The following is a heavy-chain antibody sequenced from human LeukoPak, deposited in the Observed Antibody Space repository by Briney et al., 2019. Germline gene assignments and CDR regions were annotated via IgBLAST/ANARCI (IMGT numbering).Heavy chain of an antibody. CDR1: GFTFSNYA. CDR3: ARDAAYYYGSGSFLGY. V-gene: IGHV3-30*04. D-gene: IGHD3-10*01. Sequence: GGSLRLSCAASGFTFSNYAMHWVRQAPGKGLEWVAVIAFDGSNKYFADSVRGRFTLSRDNSKNTLYLQMNSLRAEVTAVYYCARDAAYYYGSGSFLGYWGQGTLVTVSS. J-gene: IGHJ4*02. CDR2: IAFDGSNK.